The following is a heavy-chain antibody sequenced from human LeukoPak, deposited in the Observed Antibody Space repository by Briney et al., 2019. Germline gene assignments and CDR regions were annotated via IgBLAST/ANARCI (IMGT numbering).Heavy chain of an antibody. J-gene: IGHJ4*02. D-gene: IGHD6-13*01. V-gene: IGHV4-34*01. Sequence: SETLSLTCAVYGGSFSGYYWSWIRQPPGKGLEWIGEINHSGSTNYNPSLKSGVTISVDTSKNQFSLKLSSVTAADTAVYYCARRAAAQPRWGQGTLVTVSS. CDR2: INHSGST. CDR3: ARRAAAQPR. CDR1: GGSFSGYY.